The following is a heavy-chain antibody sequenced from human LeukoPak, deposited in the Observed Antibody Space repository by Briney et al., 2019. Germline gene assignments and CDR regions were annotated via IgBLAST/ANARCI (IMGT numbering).Heavy chain of an antibody. Sequence: GGSLRLSCAASGFTFTSYSMNWVRQAPGKGLEWVSTISGGGGSTYYADSVKGRFTISRDNSKNTLYLQVNSLRAEDTAVYYCAKGGKWDVTPFDYWGQGTQVTISS. CDR3: AKGGKWDVTPFDY. J-gene: IGHJ4*02. D-gene: IGHD1-26*01. CDR1: GFTFTSYS. V-gene: IGHV3-23*01. CDR2: ISGGGGST.